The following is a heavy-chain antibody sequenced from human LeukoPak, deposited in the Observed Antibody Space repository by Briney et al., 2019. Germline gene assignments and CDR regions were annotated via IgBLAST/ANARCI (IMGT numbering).Heavy chain of an antibody. CDR1: GGTFSSYA. J-gene: IGHJ6*04. D-gene: IGHD2-2*01. CDR3: ASPQKGCSSTSCYPEYYGMDV. V-gene: IGHV1-69*13. Sequence: SVKVSCKASGGTFSSYAMSWVRQAPGQALEWVGGIIPIFGTANYAQKSQGRVTITADESTSTAYMELSSLRSKDTAVYYCASPQKGCSSTSCYPEYYGMDVWGKGTTVTVSS. CDR2: IIPIFGTA.